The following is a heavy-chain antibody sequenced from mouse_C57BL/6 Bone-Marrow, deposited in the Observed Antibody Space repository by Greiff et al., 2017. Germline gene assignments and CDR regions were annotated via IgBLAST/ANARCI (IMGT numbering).Heavy chain of an antibody. J-gene: IGHJ4*01. CDR3: ARGCRRDY. D-gene: IGHD6-1*01. V-gene: IGHV1-18*01. CDR1: GYTFTDYN. Sequence: EVQLQQSGPELVKPGASVKIPCKASGYTFTDYNMDWVKQSHGKSLEWIGDINPNNGGTIYNQKFKGKATLTVDKSSSTGYMELRSLTSEDTAVYYCARGCRRDYWGQGTSVTVSS. CDR2: INPNNGGT.